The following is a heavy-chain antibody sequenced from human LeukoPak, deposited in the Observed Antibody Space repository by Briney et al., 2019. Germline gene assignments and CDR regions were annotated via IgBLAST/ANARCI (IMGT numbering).Heavy chain of an antibody. V-gene: IGHV4-59*08. D-gene: IGHD4-17*01. Sequence: SETLSLTCTVSGGSISGYYWSWIRQPPGKGLEWIGYIHYSGGTNYNPSLKSRVTISADTSRNQFSLNLRSVTAADTAVYYCARRNYGDYDHYFDNWGQGTLVTVSS. J-gene: IGHJ4*02. CDR2: IHYSGGT. CDR1: GGSISGYY. CDR3: ARRNYGDYDHYFDN.